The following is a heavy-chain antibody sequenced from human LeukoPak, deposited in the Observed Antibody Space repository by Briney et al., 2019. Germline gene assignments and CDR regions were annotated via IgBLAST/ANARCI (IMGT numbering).Heavy chain of an antibody. D-gene: IGHD3-10*01. J-gene: IGHJ1*01. CDR3: AREGPRVYFQH. CDR2: IKQDGSEK. Sequence: GGSLRLSCTASGFIFSHAWMNWVRQAPGKGLEWVANIKQDGSEKYYVDSVKGRFTISRDNAKNSLYLQMNSLRAEDTAVYYCAREGPRVYFQHWGQGTLVTVSS. CDR1: GFIFSHAW. V-gene: IGHV3-7*01.